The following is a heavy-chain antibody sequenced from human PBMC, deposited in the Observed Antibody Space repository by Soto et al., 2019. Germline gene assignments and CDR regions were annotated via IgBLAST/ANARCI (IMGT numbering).Heavy chain of an antibody. V-gene: IGHV4-4*01. CDR3: AREIVTAGGNNYFDP. J-gene: IGHJ5*02. CDR1: GGTVASSHW. Sequence: SLTCGVSGGTVASSHWWSWVRQSPGRGLEWIGNVYHTGDTNFNPSLQSRVTFSVDKSNNRFSLRLTSVTAADTAVYFCAREIVTAGGNNYFDPWGPGTLVTVSS. D-gene: IGHD2-21*02. CDR2: VYHTGDT.